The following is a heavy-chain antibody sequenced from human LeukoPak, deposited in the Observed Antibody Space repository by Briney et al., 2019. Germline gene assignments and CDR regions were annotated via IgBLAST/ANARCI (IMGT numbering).Heavy chain of an antibody. CDR3: ATGDYCSSTSCYAFDI. CDR1: GYTLTELS. V-gene: IGHV1-24*01. Sequence: ASVKVSCKVSGYTLTELSMHWVRQAPGKGLEWMGGFDPEDGETIYAQKSQGRVTMTEDTSTDTAYMELSSLRSEDTAVYYCATGDYCSSTSCYAFDIWGQGTMVTVSS. D-gene: IGHD2-2*01. J-gene: IGHJ3*02. CDR2: FDPEDGET.